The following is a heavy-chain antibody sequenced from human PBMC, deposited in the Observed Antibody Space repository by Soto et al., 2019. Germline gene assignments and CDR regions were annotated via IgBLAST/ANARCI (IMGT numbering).Heavy chain of an antibody. CDR3: ARVTEYSYGPGYFDY. CDR1: GGTFSSYA. V-gene: IGHV1-69*13. D-gene: IGHD5-18*01. CDR2: IIPIFGTA. J-gene: IGHJ4*02. Sequence: SVKVSCKASGGTFSSYAISWVRQAPGQGLEWMGGIIPIFGTANYAQKFQGRVTITADESTSTAYMELSSLRSEDTAVYYCARVTEYSYGPGYFDYWGQGTLVTVSS.